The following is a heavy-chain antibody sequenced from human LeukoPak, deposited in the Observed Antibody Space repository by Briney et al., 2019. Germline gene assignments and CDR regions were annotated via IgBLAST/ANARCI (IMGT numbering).Heavy chain of an antibody. CDR2: INHSGST. CDR1: GGSISSYY. V-gene: IGHV4-34*01. J-gene: IGHJ4*02. CDR3: ARARMRRGTVDY. Sequence: PSETLSLTCTVSGGSISSYYWSWIRQPPGKGLEWIGEINHSGSTNYNPSLKSRVTISVDTSKNQFSLKLSSVTAADTAVYYCARARMRRGTVDYWGQGTLVTVSS. D-gene: IGHD1-1*01.